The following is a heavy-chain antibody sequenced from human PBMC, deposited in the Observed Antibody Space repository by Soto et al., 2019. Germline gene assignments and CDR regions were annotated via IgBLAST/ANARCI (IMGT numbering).Heavy chain of an antibody. D-gene: IGHD6-6*01. CDR2: IIPIFGTA. J-gene: IGHJ6*02. CDR3: ASPGGYSSSSNYYYGMDV. CDR1: GGTFSSYA. V-gene: IGHV1-69*14. Sequence: QVQLVQSGAEVKKPGSSVKVSCKASGGTFSSYAISWVRQAPGQGLEWMGGIIPIFGTANYAQKFQGRVPXXAXKSTSTAYMELSSLRSEDTAVYYCASPGGYSSSSNYYYGMDVWGQGTTVTVSS.